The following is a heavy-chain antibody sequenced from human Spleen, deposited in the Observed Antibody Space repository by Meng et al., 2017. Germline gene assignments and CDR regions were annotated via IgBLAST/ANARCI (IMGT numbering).Heavy chain of an antibody. CDR1: GGSINTSGYY. V-gene: IGHV4-39*01. J-gene: IGHJ5*02. CDR3: VRSSAWVRTGFDP. Sequence: QPQLQESGPGLVRPSEALALTCSVSGGSINTSGYYWGWIRQPPGKGLEWIGSIGHSGFTYYTPSLKSRVTVSIDMSRNQFSLWLTSVTAADTAVYYCVRSSAWVRTGFDPWGQGTLVTVSS. CDR2: IGHSGFT. D-gene: IGHD6-19*01.